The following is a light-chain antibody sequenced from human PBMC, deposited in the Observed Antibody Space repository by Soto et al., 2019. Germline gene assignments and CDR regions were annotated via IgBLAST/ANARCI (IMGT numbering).Light chain of an antibody. CDR3: QQYNSWPPST. J-gene: IGKJ1*01. Sequence: IMLRHSPATLSLSHGERATLSCRASQSVSSYLAWYQQKPGQAPRLLIYDASSMATGIPARFSGSGSGTEFTLTISSLQSEDFAVYYCQQYNSWPPSTFGQVTKVDIK. CDR2: DAS. CDR1: QSVSSY. V-gene: IGKV3D-15*01.